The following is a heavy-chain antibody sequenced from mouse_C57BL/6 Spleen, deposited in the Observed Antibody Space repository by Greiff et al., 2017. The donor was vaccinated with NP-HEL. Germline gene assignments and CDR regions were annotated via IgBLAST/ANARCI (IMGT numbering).Heavy chain of an antibody. D-gene: IGHD1-1*01. CDR1: GFSLTSYG. J-gene: IGHJ2*01. CDR2: IWSGGST. Sequence: VQLQQSGPGLVQPSQSLSITCTVSGFSLTSYGVHWVRQSPGKGLEWLGVIWSGGSTDYNAAFISRLSISKDNSKSQVFFKMNSLQADDTAIYYCARGDYYGSSYGYFDYWGQGTTLTVSS. V-gene: IGHV2-2*01. CDR3: ARGDYYGSSYGYFDY.